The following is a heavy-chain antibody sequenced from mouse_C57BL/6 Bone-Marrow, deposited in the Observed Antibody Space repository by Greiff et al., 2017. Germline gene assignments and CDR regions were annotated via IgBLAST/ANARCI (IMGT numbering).Heavy chain of an antibody. CDR1: GYTFTSYG. J-gene: IGHJ1*03. D-gene: IGHD1-1*01. Sequence: VQVVESGAELARPGASVKLSCKASGYTFTSYGISWVKQRTGQGLEWIGEIYPRSGNTYYNEKFKGKATLTADKSSSTAYMELRSLTSEDSAVYFCARSDYYGSRYFDVWGTGTTVTVSS. CDR3: ARSDYYGSRYFDV. V-gene: IGHV1-81*01. CDR2: IYPRSGNT.